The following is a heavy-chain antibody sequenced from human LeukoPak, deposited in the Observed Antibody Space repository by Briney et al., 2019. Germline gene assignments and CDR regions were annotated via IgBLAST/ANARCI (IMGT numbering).Heavy chain of an antibody. D-gene: IGHD6-13*01. J-gene: IGHJ4*02. Sequence: GGSLRLSCAASGFTFSSYAMSWVRQAPGKGLEWVSAISGSGGSTYYADSVKGRFTISRDNSKNTLYLQMNSLRAEDTAVYYCAKGDSSSWYGIDFDYWGQGTLVTVSS. V-gene: IGHV3-23*01. CDR3: AKGDSSSWYGIDFDY. CDR1: GFTFSSYA. CDR2: ISGSGGST.